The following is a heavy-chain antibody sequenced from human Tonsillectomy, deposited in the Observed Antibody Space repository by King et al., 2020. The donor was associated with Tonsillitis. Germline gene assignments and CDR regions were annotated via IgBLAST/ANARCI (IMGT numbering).Heavy chain of an antibody. V-gene: IGHV3-30*18. CDR3: AKDDEKKGAVASFFFDY. J-gene: IGHJ4*02. CDR1: GFTFSSYG. Sequence: VQLVESGGGVVQPGRSLRLSCTASGFTFSSYGMHWVLQAPGKGLEWVAVISYDGSNNYYTDSVKGRFTISRDNSKNTLYLQMNSLRAEDTAVYFCAKDDEKKGAVASFFFDYWGQGTLVTVSS. D-gene: IGHD6-19*01. CDR2: ISYDGSNN.